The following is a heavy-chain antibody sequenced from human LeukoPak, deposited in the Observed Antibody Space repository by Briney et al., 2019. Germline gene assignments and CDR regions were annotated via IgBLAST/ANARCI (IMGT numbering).Heavy chain of an antibody. V-gene: IGHV4-39*07. CDR2: IYYSGST. D-gene: IGHD3-3*01. Sequence: PETLSLTCTVSGGSISSSSYYWGWIRQPPGKGLEWIGSIYYSGSTYYNPSLKSRVTISVDTSKNQFSLKLSSVTAADTAVYYCATIFGVVIQPDYFDYWGQGTLVTVSS. CDR1: GGSISSSSYY. J-gene: IGHJ4*02. CDR3: ATIFGVVIQPDYFDY.